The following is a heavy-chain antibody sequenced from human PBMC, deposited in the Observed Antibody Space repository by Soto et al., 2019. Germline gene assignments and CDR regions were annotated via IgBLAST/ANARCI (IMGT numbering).Heavy chain of an antibody. CDR2: ISYDGSNK. D-gene: IGHD3-3*01. V-gene: IGHV3-30*18. Sequence: GXSLRLSCAASGFTFSSYGMHWVRQAPGKGLEWVAVISYDGSNKYYADSVKGRFTISRDNSKNTLYLQMNSLRAEDTAVYYCAKDVLRFLEWLAFYGMDVLGQGTTVTVSS. CDR3: AKDVLRFLEWLAFYGMDV. CDR1: GFTFSSYG. J-gene: IGHJ6*02.